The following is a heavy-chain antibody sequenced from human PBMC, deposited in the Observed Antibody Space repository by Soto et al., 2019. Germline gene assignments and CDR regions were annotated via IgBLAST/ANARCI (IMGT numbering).Heavy chain of an antibody. CDR3: AKVRLKYTGSYLGY. Sequence: PGGSLRLSCTASGFTYSTYDMSRVRQAPGKGLEWVSSISGTGGSTYYADSVRGRFTISRDKSKNTLYLQMNSLRAEDTAIYYCAKVRLKYTGSYLGYRGQGTLGTVSS. J-gene: IGHJ4*03. D-gene: IGHD1-26*01. CDR2: ISGTGGST. V-gene: IGHV3-23*01. CDR1: GFTYSTYD.